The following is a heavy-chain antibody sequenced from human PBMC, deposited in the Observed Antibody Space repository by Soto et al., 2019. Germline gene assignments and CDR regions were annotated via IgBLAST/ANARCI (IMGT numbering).Heavy chain of an antibody. CDR3: AREVSSVMVRGGSWFDP. D-gene: IGHD3-10*01. J-gene: IGHJ5*02. V-gene: IGHV1-18*01. CDR2: ISAYNGNT. CDR1: GYPFTSYG. Sequence: ASVKVSCKASGYPFTSYGVSWVRQAPGQGLEWMGWISAYNGNTNYAQKLQGRVTMTTDTSTSTAYMELGSLRSDDTAVYYCAREVSSVMVRGGSWFDPWGQGTLVTVSS.